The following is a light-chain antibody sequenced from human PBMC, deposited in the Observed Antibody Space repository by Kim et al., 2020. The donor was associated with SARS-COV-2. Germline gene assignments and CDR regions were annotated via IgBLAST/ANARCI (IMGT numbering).Light chain of an antibody. CDR3: QYYDGSSWT. CDR1: QSVSGSY. V-gene: IGKV3-20*01. Sequence: EIVLTQSPGTLCLSPGERATLSCRASQSVSGSYLAWYQQKPGQAPRVLMYGASSRATGIPDRFSGSGSATDFTLTISRLEPEDLAVYYCQYYDGSSWTFGQGTKVDIK. CDR2: GAS. J-gene: IGKJ1*01.